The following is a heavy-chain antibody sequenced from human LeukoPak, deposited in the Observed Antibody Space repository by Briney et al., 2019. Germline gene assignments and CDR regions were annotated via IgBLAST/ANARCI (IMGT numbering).Heavy chain of an antibody. J-gene: IGHJ3*02. Sequence: PGGSLRLSCAASGFTFSSYSMDWVRQAPGKGLEWVSSISSSSSYIYYADSVKGRFTISRDNAKNSLYLQMNSLRAEDTAVYYCARDSQIQLWRSGAFDIWGQGTMVTVSS. D-gene: IGHD5-18*01. CDR1: GFTFSSYS. V-gene: IGHV3-21*01. CDR3: ARDSQIQLWRSGAFDI. CDR2: ISSSSSYI.